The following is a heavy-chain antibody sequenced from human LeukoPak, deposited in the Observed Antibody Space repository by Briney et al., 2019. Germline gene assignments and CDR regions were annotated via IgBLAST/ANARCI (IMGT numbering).Heavy chain of an antibody. Sequence: GGSLRLSCAASGFTVSSNYMSWVRQAPGKALEWVSRVDGGGSTSYADSVRGRFSISRDSSKSTLYLQMGSLRGEDTAVYYCARDDAPDGGFLDYWGQGTLVTVSS. CDR1: GFTVSSNY. CDR2: VDGGGST. CDR3: ARDDAPDGGFLDY. D-gene: IGHD2/OR15-2a*01. J-gene: IGHJ4*02. V-gene: IGHV3-53*01.